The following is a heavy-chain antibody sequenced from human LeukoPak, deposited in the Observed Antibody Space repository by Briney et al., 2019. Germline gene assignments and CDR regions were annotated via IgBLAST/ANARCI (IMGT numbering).Heavy chain of an antibody. CDR1: GFTFSSYA. V-gene: IGHV3-23*01. CDR2: ISGSGGST. Sequence: GGSLRLSCAASGFTFSSYAMSWVRHAPGKGLEWVSAISGSGGSTYYADSVKGRFTISRDNSKNTLYLQMNSLRAEDTAVYYCAKDEFEMDGFDIWGQGTMVTVSS. J-gene: IGHJ3*02. D-gene: IGHD5-24*01. CDR3: AKDEFEMDGFDI.